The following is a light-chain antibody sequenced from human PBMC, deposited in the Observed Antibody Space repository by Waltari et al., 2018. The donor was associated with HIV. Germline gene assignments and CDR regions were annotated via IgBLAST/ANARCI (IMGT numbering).Light chain of an antibody. CDR2: DIT. CDR1: SSDIGSYNF. CDR3: SSYTSNNTQV. V-gene: IGLV2-14*01. Sequence: QSALAQPASVSGSPGRSATISCTGTSSDIGSYNFISWYQQHPGKAPKLLIYDITYRPSGISNRFSGSRSGDTASLTISGLLPEDEAHYYCSSYTSNNTQVFGGGTKLTVL. J-gene: IGLJ2*01.